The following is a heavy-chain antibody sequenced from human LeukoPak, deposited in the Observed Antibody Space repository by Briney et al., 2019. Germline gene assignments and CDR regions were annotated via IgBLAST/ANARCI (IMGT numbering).Heavy chain of an antibody. V-gene: IGHV4-4*07. CDR3: ARSGCSSTSCLFDH. CDR1: GGSISSYY. Sequence: PSETLSLTCTVSGGSISSYYWSWIRQPAGKGLEWIGRIYTSGSTNYNPSLKSRVTMSVDTSKNQFSLKLSSVTAADTAVYYCARSGCSSTSCLFDHWGQGTLVTVSS. CDR2: IYTSGST. D-gene: IGHD2-2*01. J-gene: IGHJ5*02.